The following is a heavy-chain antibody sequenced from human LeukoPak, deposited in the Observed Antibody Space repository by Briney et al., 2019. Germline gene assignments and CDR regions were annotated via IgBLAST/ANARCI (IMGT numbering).Heavy chain of an antibody. D-gene: IGHD4-17*01. CDR3: ARDNVRHDYGDFSPLYY. V-gene: IGHV4-38-2*02. Sequence: SETLSLTCTVSGYSISSGYYWGWIRQPPGKGLEWIGSIYHSGSTYYNPSLKSRVTISVDTSKNQFSLKLSSVTAADTAVYYCARDNVRHDYGDFSPLYYWGQGTLVTVSS. CDR2: IYHSGST. CDR1: GYSISSGYY. J-gene: IGHJ4*02.